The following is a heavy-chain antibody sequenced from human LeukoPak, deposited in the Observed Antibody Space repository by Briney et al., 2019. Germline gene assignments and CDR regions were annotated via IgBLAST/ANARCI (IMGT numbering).Heavy chain of an antibody. CDR3: ARDQYDSSGYYSPKMDY. J-gene: IGHJ4*02. CDR1: GFTFSSYS. D-gene: IGHD3-22*01. Sequence: RPGGSLRLSCAASGFTFSSYSMNWVRQAPGKGLEWVSSISSSSSYIYYADSVKGRFTISRDNAKNSLYLQMNSLRAEDTAVYYCARDQYDSSGYYSPKMDYWGQGTLVTVSS. CDR2: ISSSSSYI. V-gene: IGHV3-21*01.